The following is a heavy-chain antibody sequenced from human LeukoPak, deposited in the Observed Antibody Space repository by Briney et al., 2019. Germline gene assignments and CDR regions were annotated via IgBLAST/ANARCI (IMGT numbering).Heavy chain of an antibody. CDR3: ARSGGMDYSPGTYSNS. D-gene: IGHD3-10*01. Sequence: AETLSLTWTVSGASISGSSHYFWGRLRQTPGKGLQWFGGIYYSGVTYYTPSLKSRLTISVDTSRNQFSLKLSTVSAADTAVYYCARSGGMDYSPGTYSNSWGQGTRVTVSS. CDR2: IYYSGVT. CDR1: GASISGSSHYF. J-gene: IGHJ4*02. V-gene: IGHV4-39*01.